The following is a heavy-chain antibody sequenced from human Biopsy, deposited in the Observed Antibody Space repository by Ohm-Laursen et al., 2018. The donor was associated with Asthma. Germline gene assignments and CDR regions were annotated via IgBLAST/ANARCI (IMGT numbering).Heavy chain of an antibody. V-gene: IGHV2-5*02. CDR2: TYWDADK. CDR3: AHFKMSTSMAFDY. Sequence: PTQTLTLTCSFSGFSLSTIGVGVGWIRQPPGNALDWLALTYWDADKRYSPSLKTRLTITKDTSNNQVVLTLTNVDPVDTATYYCAHFKMSTSMAFDYWGPGTVVTVSS. J-gene: IGHJ4*02. D-gene: IGHD5-24*01. CDR1: GFSLSTIGVG.